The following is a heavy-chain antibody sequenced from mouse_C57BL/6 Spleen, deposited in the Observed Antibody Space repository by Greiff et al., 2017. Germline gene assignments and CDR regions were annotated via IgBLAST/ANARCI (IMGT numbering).Heavy chain of an antibody. Sequence: EVQGVESGGGLVQPKGSLTLSCAASGFSFNTYAMNWVRQAPGKGLEWVARIRSKSNNYATYYADSVKDRFTISRDDSESMLYLQMNNLKTEDTAMYYCVRHFPYYYAMDYWGQGTSVTVSS. CDR1: GFSFNTYA. CDR2: IRSKSNNYAT. V-gene: IGHV10-1*01. J-gene: IGHJ4*01. CDR3: VRHFPYYYAMDY.